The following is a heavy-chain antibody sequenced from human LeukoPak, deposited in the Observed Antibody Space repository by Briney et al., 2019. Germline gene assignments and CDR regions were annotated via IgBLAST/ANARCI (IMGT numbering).Heavy chain of an antibody. J-gene: IGHJ4*02. CDR2: INHSGST. CDR3: ARVRELGN. D-gene: IGHD1-26*01. CDR1: GGSFSGYY. Sequence: PSETLSLTCAVYGGSFSGYYWTWIRQPPGKGLEWIGEINHSGSTNYNPSLKSRVTISVGTSKNQFSLKLSSVTAADTAVYYCARVRELGNWGQGTLVTVSS. V-gene: IGHV4-34*01.